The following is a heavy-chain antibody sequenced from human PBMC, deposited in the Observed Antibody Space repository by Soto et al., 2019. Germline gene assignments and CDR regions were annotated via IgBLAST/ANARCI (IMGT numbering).Heavy chain of an antibody. CDR1: GGSLSGYY. V-gene: IGHV4-34*01. D-gene: IGHD3-3*01. CDR2: INHSGST. Sequence: PSETLSLTCAVYGGSLSGYYWSWIRQPPGKGLEWIGEINHSGSTNYNPSLKSRVTISADTSKNQFSLKLSSVTAADTAVYYCARVGYDFWSGYYKGDYYYGMDVWGQGTTVTVSS. CDR3: ARVGYDFWSGYYKGDYYYGMDV. J-gene: IGHJ6*02.